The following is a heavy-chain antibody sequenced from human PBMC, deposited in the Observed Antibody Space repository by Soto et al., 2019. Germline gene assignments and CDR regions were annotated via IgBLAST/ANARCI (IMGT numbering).Heavy chain of an antibody. J-gene: IGHJ5*02. D-gene: IGHD2-2*01. CDR2: ISLYSDGT. CDR3: ARVVPGAEAWFGP. Sequence: GSVKVYCKTYGYPFSNYGITLVRQAPGQPLEWLGWISLYSDGTNYAQKFQGRVSMTTDTSTTTAYMELRSLRSDDTAVYYCARVVPGAEAWFGPWGQGTLVTVSS. CDR1: GYPFSNYG. V-gene: IGHV1-18*01.